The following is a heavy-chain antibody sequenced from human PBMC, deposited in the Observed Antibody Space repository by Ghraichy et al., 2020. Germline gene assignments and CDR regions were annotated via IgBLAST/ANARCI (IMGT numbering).Heavy chain of an antibody. Sequence: GESLNISCKGSGYSFTSYWISWVRQMPGKGLEWMGRIDPSDSYTNYSPSFQGHVTISADKSISTAYLQWSSLKASDTAMYYCARRVGWLVLYDYWGQGTLVTVSS. CDR2: IDPSDSYT. CDR1: GYSFTSYW. V-gene: IGHV5-10-1*01. D-gene: IGHD6-19*01. CDR3: ARRVGWLVLYDY. J-gene: IGHJ4*02.